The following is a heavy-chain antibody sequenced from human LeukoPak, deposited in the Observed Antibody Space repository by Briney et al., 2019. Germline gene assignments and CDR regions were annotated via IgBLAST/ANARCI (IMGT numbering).Heavy chain of an antibody. D-gene: IGHD5-24*01. CDR3: ARGDGDGYNFWY. CDR1: GYTFTVYY. J-gene: IGHJ4*02. CDR2: INPNSGGI. Sequence: ASVKVSCKASGYTFTVYYIHWVRQAPGQGLEWMGWINPNSGGINYGQKFQGRVTMTRDTSISTADMELSSLRSDDTAVYYCARGDGDGYNFWYWGQGTLVTVPS. V-gene: IGHV1-2*02.